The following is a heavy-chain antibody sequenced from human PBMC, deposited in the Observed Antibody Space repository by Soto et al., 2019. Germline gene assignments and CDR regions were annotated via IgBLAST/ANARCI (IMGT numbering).Heavy chain of an antibody. CDR3: ARVEVADYDILTGYYYYYDMDV. CDR1: GGSISSYH. D-gene: IGHD3-9*01. J-gene: IGHJ6*03. Sequence: SETLSLTCTVSGGSISSYHWSWIRQPPGKGLEWIGYINYSGSTNYNPSLKSRVTISVDTSKNQFSLELSSVTAADTAVYYCARVEVADYDILTGYYYYYDMDVWGKGTTVTVSS. V-gene: IGHV4-59*01. CDR2: INYSGST.